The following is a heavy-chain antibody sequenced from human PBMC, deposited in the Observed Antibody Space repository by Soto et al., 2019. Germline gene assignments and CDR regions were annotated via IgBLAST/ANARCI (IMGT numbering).Heavy chain of an antibody. J-gene: IGHJ5*02. Sequence: PGGSLRLSCVVSGFMFSSYDMYWVRQAPGKGLEWVSSIGSSSTHIYYADSVKGRFTISRDNAKSSLFLQMNSLRAEDTAVYYCERDWVAASKWFDPWGQGTLVTVSS. CDR3: ERDWVAASKWFDP. D-gene: IGHD6-13*01. V-gene: IGHV3-21*06. CDR1: GFMFSSYD. CDR2: IGSSSTHI.